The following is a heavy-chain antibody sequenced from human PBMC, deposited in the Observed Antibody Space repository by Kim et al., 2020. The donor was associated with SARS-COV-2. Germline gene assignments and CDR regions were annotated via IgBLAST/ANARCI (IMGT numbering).Heavy chain of an antibody. J-gene: IGHJ4*02. CDR3: ARDPLIVGATTYYFDY. V-gene: IGHV3-33*01. Sequence: GGSLRLSCAASGFTFSSYGMHWVRQAPGKGLEWVAVIWYDGSNKYYADSVKGRFTISRDNSKNTLYLQMNSLRAEDTAVYYCARDPLIVGATTYYFDYWGQGTLVTVSS. D-gene: IGHD1-26*01. CDR1: GFTFSSYG. CDR2: IWYDGSNK.